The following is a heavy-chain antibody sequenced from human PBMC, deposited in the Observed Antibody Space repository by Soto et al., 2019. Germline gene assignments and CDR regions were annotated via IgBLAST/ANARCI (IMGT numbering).Heavy chain of an antibody. J-gene: IGHJ4*02. Sequence: PSETLSLTCTVSGDSISNYYWSWIRQPPGKGLEWIGYIYYSGSTNYNPSLKSRVTISVDTSKNQFSLKLSSVTAADTAVYYCARGYSSTWADYYFDYWGQGTLVTVSS. D-gene: IGHD6-13*01. CDR1: GDSISNYY. CDR3: ARGYSSTWADYYFDY. CDR2: IYYSGST. V-gene: IGHV4-59*01.